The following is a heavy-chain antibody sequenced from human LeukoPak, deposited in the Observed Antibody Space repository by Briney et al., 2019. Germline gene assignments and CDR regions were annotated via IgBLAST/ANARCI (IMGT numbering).Heavy chain of an antibody. CDR2: IIPIFGTA. J-gene: IGHJ4*02. D-gene: IGHD2-15*01. CDR1: GGTFSSYA. V-gene: IGHV1-69*13. Sequence: GASVKVSCKASGGTFSSYAISWVRQAPGQGLEWMGGIIPIFGTANYAQKFQGRVTITADESTSTAYMELSSLRSEDTAVYYCATKVVVVAATVVDYWGQGTLVTVSS. CDR3: ATKVVVVAATVVDY.